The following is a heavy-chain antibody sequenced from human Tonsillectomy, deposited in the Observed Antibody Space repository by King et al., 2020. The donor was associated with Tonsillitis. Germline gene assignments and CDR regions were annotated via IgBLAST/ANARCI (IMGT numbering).Heavy chain of an antibody. J-gene: IGHJ3*02. CDR1: GGSMSGYY. CDR2: VCNSGDT. Sequence: QLQESGPRLLKPSETLSLTCTVSGGSMSGYYWSWVRQPPGQGLEWIGYVCNSGDTKDNPSLKSRVTMSLDTSKNQFSLNLSSVTAADTALYYCAREVGLRRTYAIRGYYYFNVFDIWGQGTMVTVSS. D-gene: IGHD3-22*01. CDR3: AREVGLRRTYAIRGYYYFNVFDI. V-gene: IGHV4-59*01.